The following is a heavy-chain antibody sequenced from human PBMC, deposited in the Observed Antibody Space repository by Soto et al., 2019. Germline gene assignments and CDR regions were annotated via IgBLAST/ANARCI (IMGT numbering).Heavy chain of an antibody. D-gene: IGHD3-22*01. CDR1: GYTFTSYG. CDR3: ARLRAVDWYYYDSSGYRDFDY. J-gene: IGHJ4*02. V-gene: IGHV1-18*04. CDR2: ISAYNGNT. Sequence: ASVKVSCKASGYTFTSYGISWVRQAPGQGLEWMGWISAYNGNTNYVQKLQGRVTMTTDTSTSTAYMELRSLRSDDTAVYYCARLRAVDWYYYDSSGYRDFDYWGQGTLVTVSS.